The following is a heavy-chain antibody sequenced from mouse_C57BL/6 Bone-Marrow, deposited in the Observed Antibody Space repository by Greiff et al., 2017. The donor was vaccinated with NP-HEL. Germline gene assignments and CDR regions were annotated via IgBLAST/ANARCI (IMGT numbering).Heavy chain of an antibody. Sequence: QVQLQQPGAELVMPGASVKLSCKASGYTFTSYWMHWVKQRPGQGLEWIGEIDHSDSYTNYNQKFKGKSTLTVDKSSSTAYMQLSSLTSEDSAVYYCARDRYGSSYWYFDVWGTGTTVTVSS. CDR3: ARDRYGSSYWYFDV. CDR1: GYTFTSYW. CDR2: IDHSDSYT. V-gene: IGHV1-69*01. J-gene: IGHJ1*03. D-gene: IGHD1-1*01.